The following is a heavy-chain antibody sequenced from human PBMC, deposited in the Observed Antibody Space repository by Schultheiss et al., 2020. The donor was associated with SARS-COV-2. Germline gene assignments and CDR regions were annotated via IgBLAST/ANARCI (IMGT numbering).Heavy chain of an antibody. CDR2: IWYDGSNK. D-gene: IGHD3-22*01. CDR1: GFTFSSYG. CDR3: ARDRHYYDSSGYLPIDY. J-gene: IGHJ4*02. Sequence: GGSLRLSCAASGFTFSSYGMHWVRQAPGKGLEWVAVIWYDGSNKYYADSVKGRFTISRDNAKNSLYLQMNSLRAEDTAVYYCARDRHYYDSSGYLPIDYWGQGTLVTVSS. V-gene: IGHV3-33*01.